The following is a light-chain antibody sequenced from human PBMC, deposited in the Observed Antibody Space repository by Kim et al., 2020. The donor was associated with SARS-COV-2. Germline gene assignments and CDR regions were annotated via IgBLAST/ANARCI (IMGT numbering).Light chain of an antibody. CDR3: QQYNSYSWT. V-gene: IGKV1-5*01. CDR1: QSISSW. J-gene: IGKJ1*01. Sequence: AAVGDRVTSTCRASQSISSWLAWYQQKPGKAPKLLIYDASSLESGVPSRFSGSGSGTEFTLTISSLQPDDFATYYCQQYNSYSWTFGQGTKVDIK. CDR2: DAS.